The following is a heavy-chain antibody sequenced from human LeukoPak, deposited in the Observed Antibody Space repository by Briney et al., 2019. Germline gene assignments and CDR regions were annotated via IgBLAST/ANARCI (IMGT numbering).Heavy chain of an antibody. CDR3: ARRRIGPIDY. V-gene: IGHV4-59*08. D-gene: IGHD3-16*01. CDR1: GGSISSYY. CDR2: IYYSGGT. Sequence: PSETLSLTCTVSGGSISSYYWSWLRQPPGKGLEWIGYIYYSGGTNYNPSLKSRVTISVDTSKNQFSLKLSSVTAADTAVYYCARRRIGPIDYWGQGTLVTVSS. J-gene: IGHJ4*02.